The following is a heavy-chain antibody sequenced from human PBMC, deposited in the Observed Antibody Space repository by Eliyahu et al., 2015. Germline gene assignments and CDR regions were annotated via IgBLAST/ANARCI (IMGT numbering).Heavy chain of an antibody. CDR3: ARDKGHFGSESYRSGSGPHFEY. Sequence: QLQLQESDPGLVKPSETLSLXCTXSGGSINTHYWSWXRQPPGKGLEWIGYISYSGRTNYNPSPESRVTISVDTSKNQFSLKLRSVTAADTAVYYCARDKGHFGSESYRSGSGPHFEYWGQGTLVSVSS. CDR1: GGSINTHY. CDR2: ISYSGRT. J-gene: IGHJ4*02. D-gene: IGHD3-10*01. V-gene: IGHV4-59*11.